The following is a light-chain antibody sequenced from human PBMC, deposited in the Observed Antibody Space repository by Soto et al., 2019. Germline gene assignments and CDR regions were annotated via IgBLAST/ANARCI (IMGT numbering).Light chain of an antibody. V-gene: IGLV4-60*03. CDR3: ETWDSNPWV. Sequence: QLVLTQSSSASASLGSSVKLTCTLSSGHSSYIIAWHQQQPGKAPRYLMKLEGSGSYNKGSGVPDRFSGSSSGADRYLTISNLQSEDEPDYYCETWDSNPWVFGGGTKLTVL. J-gene: IGLJ3*02. CDR1: SGHSSYI. CDR2: LEGSGSY.